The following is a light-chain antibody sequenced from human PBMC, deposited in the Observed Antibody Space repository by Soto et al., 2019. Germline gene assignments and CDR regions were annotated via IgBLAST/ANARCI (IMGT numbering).Light chain of an antibody. V-gene: IGKV3-11*01. CDR1: QSVSTK. Sequence: VMAQSPATLSLSPGERATLSCRASQSVSTKLVWYQQKPGQAPRLLIYDASNRATGIPARFSGSGSGTDSTLTIVGLEPEDFAIYYCQQRASWPPFTFGQGTKLEV. CDR2: DAS. CDR3: QQRASWPPFT. J-gene: IGKJ2*01.